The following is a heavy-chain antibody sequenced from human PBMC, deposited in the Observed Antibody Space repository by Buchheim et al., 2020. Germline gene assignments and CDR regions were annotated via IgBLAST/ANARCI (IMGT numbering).Heavy chain of an antibody. Sequence: QVQLVQSGAEVKKPGSSVKVSCKASGGTFSSYAISWVRQAPGQGLEWMGRIIPILGIANYAQKFQGRVTITADKSTSTAYMELRNLRSEVTAVYYCARDGPPTTVTANWFDPWGQGTL. J-gene: IGHJ5*02. D-gene: IGHD4-11*01. CDR2: IIPILGIA. V-gene: IGHV1-69*04. CDR3: ARDGPPTTVTANWFDP. CDR1: GGTFSSYA.